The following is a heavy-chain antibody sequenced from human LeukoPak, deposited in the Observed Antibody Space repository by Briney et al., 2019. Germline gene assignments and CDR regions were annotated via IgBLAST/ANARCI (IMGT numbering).Heavy chain of an antibody. CDR2: FDPEDGET. J-gene: IGHJ4*02. CDR3: ATDLGIYVATRNY. Sequence: ASVKVSCKASGYTFTSYGISWVRQAPGQGLEWMGGFDPEDGETIYAQKFQGRVTMTEDTSTDTAYMELSSLRSEDTAVYYCATDLGIYVATRNYWGQGTLVTVSS. D-gene: IGHD5-12*01. V-gene: IGHV1-24*01. CDR1: GYTFTSYG.